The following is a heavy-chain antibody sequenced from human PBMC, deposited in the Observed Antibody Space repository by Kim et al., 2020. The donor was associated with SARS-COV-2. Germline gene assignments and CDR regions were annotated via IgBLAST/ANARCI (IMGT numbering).Heavy chain of an antibody. D-gene: IGHD5-18*01. CDR3: ARHQASGRQLWFRY. CDR1: GGSISSSSYY. Sequence: SETLSLTCTVSGGSISSSSYYWGWIRQPPGKGLEWIGSIYYSGSTYYNPSLKSRVTISVDTSKNQFSLKLSSVTAADTAVYYCARHQASGRQLWFRYWGQGTLVTVSS. J-gene: IGHJ4*02. CDR2: IYYSGST. V-gene: IGHV4-39*01.